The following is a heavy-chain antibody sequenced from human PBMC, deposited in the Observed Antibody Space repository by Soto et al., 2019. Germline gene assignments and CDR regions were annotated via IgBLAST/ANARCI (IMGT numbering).Heavy chain of an antibody. V-gene: IGHV3-33*01. Sequence: PGGSVRLSCAAAESVFSGDGMNWVRQAPGKGLEWVAVIWYDSSNIYYADSVKGRFTISRDNSKNSLYLQMNSLRAEDTAVYYCARDACSSTSCSFSYYYYYMDVWGKGTTVTVSS. CDR3: ARDACSSTSCSFSYYYYYMDV. CDR1: ESVFSGDG. D-gene: IGHD2-2*01. CDR2: IWYDSSNI. J-gene: IGHJ6*03.